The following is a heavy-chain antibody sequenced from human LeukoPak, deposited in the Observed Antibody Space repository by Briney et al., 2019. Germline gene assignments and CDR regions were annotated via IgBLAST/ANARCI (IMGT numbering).Heavy chain of an antibody. J-gene: IGHJ5*02. V-gene: IGHV3-48*01. CDR1: GFTFSSYR. D-gene: IGHD2-15*01. CDR2: ISSSSSTI. Sequence: GGSLRLSCAASGFTFSSYRMNWVRQAPGKGLEWVSYISSSSSTIYYADSVKGRFTISRDNAKNSLYLQMNSLRAEDTAVYYCARAGYCSGGSCLNWFDPWGQGTLVTVSS. CDR3: ARAGYCSGGSCLNWFDP.